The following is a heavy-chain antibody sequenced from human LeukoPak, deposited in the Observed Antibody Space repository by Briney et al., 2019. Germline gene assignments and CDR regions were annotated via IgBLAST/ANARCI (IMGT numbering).Heavy chain of an antibody. Sequence: ASVKVSCKAFGYSLTNYYVHWVRQAPGQGLEWMGEINPSGGSTSYAQKFQGRITVTRDTSISTAYMELSRLRSDDTAVYYCTPGYSSSWPYFQHWGQGTLVTVSS. CDR2: INPSGGST. D-gene: IGHD6-13*01. V-gene: IGHV1-46*01. CDR1: GYSLTNYY. J-gene: IGHJ1*01. CDR3: TPGYSSSWPYFQH.